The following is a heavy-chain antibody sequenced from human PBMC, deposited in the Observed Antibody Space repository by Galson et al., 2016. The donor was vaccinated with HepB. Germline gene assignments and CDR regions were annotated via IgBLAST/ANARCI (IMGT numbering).Heavy chain of an antibody. D-gene: IGHD3-16*01. J-gene: IGHJ4*02. Sequence: SLRLSCAASGFSVSNSGMSWVRQAPGRGLEWVSGITRCGDATHYADFVKGRITISRDNSKNTLYLYMNNLTAGDTAIYYCGKHGGFDYWGQGALVTVSS. CDR1: GFSVSNSG. CDR3: GKHGGFDY. V-gene: IGHV3-23*01. CDR2: ITRCGDAT.